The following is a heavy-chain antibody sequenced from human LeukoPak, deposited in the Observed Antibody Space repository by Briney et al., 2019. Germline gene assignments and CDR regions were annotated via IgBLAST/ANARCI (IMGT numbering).Heavy chain of an antibody. V-gene: IGHV3-30*02. CDR3: AKDDHGHNYYDSSGYYFIDY. CDR2: IRYDGSNK. D-gene: IGHD3-22*01. Sequence: GGSLRLSCAASGFTFSSYGMHWVRQAPGKGLEWVAFIRYDGSNKYYADSVKGRFTISRDNSKNTLYLQMNSLRAEDTAVYYCAKDDHGHNYYDSSGYYFIDYWGQGTLVTVSS. CDR1: GFTFSSYG. J-gene: IGHJ4*02.